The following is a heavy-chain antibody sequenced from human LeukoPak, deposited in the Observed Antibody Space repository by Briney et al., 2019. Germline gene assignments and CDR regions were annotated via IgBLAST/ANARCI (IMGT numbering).Heavy chain of an antibody. CDR3: ARHDSSDFDWYFDL. Sequence: SETLSLTCTVSGYSISSGYYWGWIRQPPGKGLEWIGEINHSGSTNYNPSLKSRVTISVDTSKNQFSLKLSSVTAADTAVYYCARHDSSDFDWYFDLGGRGTLVTVSS. V-gene: IGHV4-38-2*02. CDR2: INHSGST. J-gene: IGHJ2*01. CDR1: GYSISSGYY. D-gene: IGHD3-22*01.